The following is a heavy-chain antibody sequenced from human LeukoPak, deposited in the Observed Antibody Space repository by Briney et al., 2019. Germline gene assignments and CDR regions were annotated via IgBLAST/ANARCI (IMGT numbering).Heavy chain of an antibody. D-gene: IGHD3-3*01. J-gene: IGHJ6*03. Sequence: PSETLSLTCTVSGDSISSYYWSWIRQPPGKGLEWIGYMYYSGSTNYNPSLKSRVTISVDTSKNQFSLKLSSVTAADTAVYYCARTSASYYYYMDVWGKGTAVTISS. CDR1: GDSISSYY. CDR2: MYYSGST. V-gene: IGHV4-59*01. CDR3: ARTSASYYYYMDV.